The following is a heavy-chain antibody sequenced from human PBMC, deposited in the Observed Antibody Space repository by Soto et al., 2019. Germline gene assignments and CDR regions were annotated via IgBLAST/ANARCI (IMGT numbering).Heavy chain of an antibody. CDR2: INAGNGNT. V-gene: IGHV1-3*01. D-gene: IGHD6-6*01. CDR3: ARDRAARVYYYYGMDV. Sequence: ASVKVSCKASGYTFTSYAMHWVRQAPGQRLEWMGWINAGNGNTKYSQKFQGRVTITRDTSASTAYMELSSLRSEDTAVYYCARDRAARVYYYYGMDVWGQGTTVTVSS. CDR1: GYTFTSYA. J-gene: IGHJ6*02.